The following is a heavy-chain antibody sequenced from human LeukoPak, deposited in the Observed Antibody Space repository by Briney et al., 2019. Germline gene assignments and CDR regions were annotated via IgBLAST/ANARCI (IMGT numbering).Heavy chain of an antibody. Sequence: SETLSLTCTVSGGSISSSSYYWGWIRQPPGKGLGWIGTIYYSGSTYYNPSLKSRVTITVDTSKNQFSLKLSSVTAADTAVYYCARRRHYYGSGSYYKEQYNWFDPWGQGTLVTVSS. D-gene: IGHD3-10*01. J-gene: IGHJ5*02. CDR2: IYYSGST. CDR1: GGSISSSSYY. CDR3: ARRRHYYGSGSYYKEQYNWFDP. V-gene: IGHV4-39*01.